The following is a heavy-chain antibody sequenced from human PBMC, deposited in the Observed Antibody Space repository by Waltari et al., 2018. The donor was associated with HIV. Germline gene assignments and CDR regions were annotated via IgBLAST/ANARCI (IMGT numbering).Heavy chain of an antibody. CDR1: GGSISSYY. D-gene: IGHD3-3*01. V-gene: IGHV4-59*08. CDR2: IYYSGST. CDR3: ASIYDFWSGYYDY. Sequence: QVQLQESGPGLVKPSETLSLTCTVSGGSISSYYWSWIRQPPGKGLEWIGYIYYSGSTNYNPSLKSRVTISVDTSKNQFSLKLSSVTAADTAVYYCASIYDFWSGYYDYWGQGTLVTVSS. J-gene: IGHJ4*02.